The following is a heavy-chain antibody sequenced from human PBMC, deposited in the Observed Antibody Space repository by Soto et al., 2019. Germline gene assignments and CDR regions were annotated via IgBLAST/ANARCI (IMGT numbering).Heavy chain of an antibody. D-gene: IGHD3-10*01. CDR2: ISGNGIAT. Sequence: EVQLLESGGGLVQPGGSLRLSCEASGFIFSDHAMSWVRQAPGKGLEWVSAISGNGIATYYADSVKGRFTISRDNSKNTLYLQMNSLRADDTAVYDCARDAMSMVRGTNNWFDPWGQGTLVTVSS. V-gene: IGHV3-23*01. J-gene: IGHJ5*02. CDR1: GFIFSDHA. CDR3: ARDAMSMVRGTNNWFDP.